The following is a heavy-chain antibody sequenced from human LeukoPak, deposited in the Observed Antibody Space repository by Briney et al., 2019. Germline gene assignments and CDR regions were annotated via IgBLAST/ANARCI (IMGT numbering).Heavy chain of an antibody. D-gene: IGHD2-2*01. CDR2: INSDGSSR. Sequence: GGSLRLSCAASGFTFSSYWMHWVRQAPGKGLVWVSRINSDGSSRSYADSVKGRFTISRDNAKNTLYLQMNSLRAEDTAVYYCARESSTSTTYLDAFDIWGQGTMVTVSS. CDR1: GFTFSSYW. J-gene: IGHJ3*02. V-gene: IGHV3-74*01. CDR3: ARESSTSTTYLDAFDI.